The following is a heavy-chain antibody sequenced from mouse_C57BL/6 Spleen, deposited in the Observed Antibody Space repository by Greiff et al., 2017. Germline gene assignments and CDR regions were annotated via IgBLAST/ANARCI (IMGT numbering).Heavy chain of an antibody. D-gene: IGHD4-1*01. CDR1: GYTFTSYW. CDR2: IDPSDSYT. V-gene: IGHV1-69*01. J-gene: IGHJ2*01. Sequence: QVQLQQPGAELVMPGASVKLSCKASGYTFTSYWMHWVKQRPGQGLEWIGEIDPSDSYTNYNQKFKGKSTLTVDKSSSTAYMQLSSLTSEDSAVYDCARSRGFNWLDYWGQGTTLTVSS. CDR3: ARSRGFNWLDY.